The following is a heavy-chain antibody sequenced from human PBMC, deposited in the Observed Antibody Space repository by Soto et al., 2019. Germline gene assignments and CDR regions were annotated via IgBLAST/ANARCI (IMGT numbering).Heavy chain of an antibody. D-gene: IGHD6-19*01. CDR2: ISGSGGST. J-gene: IGHJ4*02. Sequence: HPGGSLRLSCAASGFTFSSYAMSWVRQAPGKGLEWVSAISGSGGSTYYADSVKGRFTISRDNSKNTLYLQMNSLRAEDTAVYYCAKDQGDSSSNQPEIYSSGPKGYFDYWGQGTLVTVSS. CDR3: AKDQGDSSSNQPEIYSSGPKGYFDY. CDR1: GFTFSSYA. V-gene: IGHV3-23*01.